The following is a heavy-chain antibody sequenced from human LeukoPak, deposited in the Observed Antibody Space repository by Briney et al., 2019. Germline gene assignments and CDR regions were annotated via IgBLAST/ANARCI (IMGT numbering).Heavy chain of an antibody. CDR3: AKDKVVGYYYDSTPLDY. V-gene: IGHV3-74*01. Sequence: TGGSLRLSCAASGFTFSNYWMHWVRQAPGKGLVWVSRIKSDGSSTNYADSVKGRFTISRGNAKNTLYLQMNSLRAEDTAMYYCAKDKVVGYYYDSTPLDYWGQGTLVTVSS. D-gene: IGHD3-22*01. CDR2: IKSDGSST. CDR1: GFTFSNYW. J-gene: IGHJ4*02.